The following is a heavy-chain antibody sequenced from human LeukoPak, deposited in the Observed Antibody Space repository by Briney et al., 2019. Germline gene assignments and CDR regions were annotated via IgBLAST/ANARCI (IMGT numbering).Heavy chain of an antibody. V-gene: IGHV3-13*01. Sequence: RPGGSLRLSCAASGFTFSSYDMHWDRQATGKGLEWVSAIGTAGDTYYPGSVKGRFTISRENAKNSLYLQMNGLRAGDTAVYYCARARGDGFGELEPWGQGTLVTVSS. D-gene: IGHD3-10*01. J-gene: IGHJ5*02. CDR1: GFTFSSYD. CDR3: ARARGDGFGELEP. CDR2: IGTAGDT.